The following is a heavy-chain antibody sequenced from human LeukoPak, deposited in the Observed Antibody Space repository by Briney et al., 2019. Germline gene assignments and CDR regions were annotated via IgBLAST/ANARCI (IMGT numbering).Heavy chain of an antibody. Sequence: GGSLRLSCAASGFTVSSYGMSWVRQAPGKGLEWDSAISGSGGSTYYADSVKGRFTISRDNSKNTLYLQMNSLRAEDTAVYYCARHVRDYYGWGSYYTYYYYYYMDVWGKGTTVTISS. D-gene: IGHD3-10*01. CDR2: ISGSGGST. CDR3: ARHVRDYYGWGSYYTYYYYYYMDV. J-gene: IGHJ6*03. V-gene: IGHV3-23*01. CDR1: GFTVSSYG.